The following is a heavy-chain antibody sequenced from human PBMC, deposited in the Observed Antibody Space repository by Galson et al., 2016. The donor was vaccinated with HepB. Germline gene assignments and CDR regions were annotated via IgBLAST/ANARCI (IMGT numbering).Heavy chain of an antibody. Sequence: TCTVSGGSVSSDSYHWGWIRQPPGKGLEWIGNIDYSGRTFFNPSLKSRISISLDTSKNQFSLNMRSVNAADTAVYYCARPTGNAYDVWGQGTLITVSS. CDR2: IDYSGRT. CDR3: ARPTGNAYDV. V-gene: IGHV4-39*01. CDR1: GGSVSSDSYH. J-gene: IGHJ3*01. D-gene: IGHD1-1*01.